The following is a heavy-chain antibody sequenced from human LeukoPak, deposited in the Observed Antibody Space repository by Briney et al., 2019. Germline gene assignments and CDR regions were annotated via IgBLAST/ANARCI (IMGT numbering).Heavy chain of an antibody. V-gene: IGHV1-2*02. CDR3: ARASRTAVARNDAFDI. J-gene: IGHJ3*02. CDR2: INPNSGGT. D-gene: IGHD6-19*01. Sequence: GASVKVSCKASGYTFTGYYMHWVRQAPGQGLEWMGWINPNSGGTNYAQKFQGRVTMTRDTSISTAYMELSRLRSDDTAVYYCARASRTAVARNDAFDIWGQGTMVTVSS. CDR1: GYTFTGYY.